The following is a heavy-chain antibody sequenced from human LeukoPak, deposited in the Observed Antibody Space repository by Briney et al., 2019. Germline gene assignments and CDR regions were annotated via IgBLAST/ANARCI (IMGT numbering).Heavy chain of an antibody. J-gene: IGHJ4*02. D-gene: IGHD6-13*01. CDR1: GFTFSSYA. Sequence: GRSLRLSCAASGFTFSSYAMHWVRQAPGRGLEWVAVISYDGSNKYYADSVKGRFTISRDNSKNTLYLQMNSLGAEDTAVYYCARDPWGIAAAGPFDYWGQGTLVTVSS. V-gene: IGHV3-30-3*01. CDR3: ARDPWGIAAAGPFDY. CDR2: ISYDGSNK.